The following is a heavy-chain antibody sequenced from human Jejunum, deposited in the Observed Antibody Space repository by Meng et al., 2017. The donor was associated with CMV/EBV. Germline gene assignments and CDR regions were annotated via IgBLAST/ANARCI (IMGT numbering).Heavy chain of an antibody. CDR1: GFPFSNYP. CDR3: AREGTLSFSLDS. V-gene: IGHV3-30*04. CDR2: ISYNGGRT. Sequence: CGGSGFPFSNYPMHWVRQAPGKGLEWVAYISYNGGRTYDADSVKGRFTISRDNSKNTVYLQMNSLRADDTAVYYCAREGTLSFSLDSWGQGTLVTVSS. D-gene: IGHD3-10*01. J-gene: IGHJ4*02.